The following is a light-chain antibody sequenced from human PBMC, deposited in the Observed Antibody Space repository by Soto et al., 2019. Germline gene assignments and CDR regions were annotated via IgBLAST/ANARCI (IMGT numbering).Light chain of an antibody. CDR2: GAS. V-gene: IGKV3D-20*02. CDR3: QQRSNWPIT. CDR1: QSVSSSY. Sequence: EIVSTQSPGTLSLSPGERATLSCRASQSVSSSYLAWYQQKPGQAPRLLIYGASSRATGIPDRFSGSGSGTDFTLTISRLEPEDFAVYYCQQRSNWPITFGQGTRLEIK. J-gene: IGKJ5*01.